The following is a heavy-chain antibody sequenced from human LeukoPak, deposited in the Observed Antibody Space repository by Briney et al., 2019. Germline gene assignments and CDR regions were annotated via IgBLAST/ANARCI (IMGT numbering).Heavy chain of an antibody. CDR1: NGSFSGHY. CDR3: ARGTLLTGTSE. Sequence: SETLSLTCAVYNGSFSGHYWSWIRQPPGKGLEWIGEINHSGSTNYNPSLKSRVTISVDTSKNQFSLKLSSVTAADTAVYYCARGTLLTGTSEWGQGTLVTVSS. V-gene: IGHV4-34*01. J-gene: IGHJ4*02. D-gene: IGHD1-7*01. CDR2: INHSGST.